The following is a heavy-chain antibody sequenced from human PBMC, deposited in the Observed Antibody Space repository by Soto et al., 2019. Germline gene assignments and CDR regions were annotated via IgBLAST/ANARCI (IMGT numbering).Heavy chain of an antibody. CDR1: GGSISSYY. J-gene: IGHJ4*02. Sequence: SETLSLTCTVSGGSISSYYWSWIRQPPGKGLEWIGYIYYSGSTNYNPSLKSRVTISVDTSKNQFSLKLSSVTAADTAVYYCARTSIAAAGVIDYWGQGTLVTVSS. D-gene: IGHD6-13*01. CDR2: IYYSGST. CDR3: ARTSIAAAGVIDY. V-gene: IGHV4-59*01.